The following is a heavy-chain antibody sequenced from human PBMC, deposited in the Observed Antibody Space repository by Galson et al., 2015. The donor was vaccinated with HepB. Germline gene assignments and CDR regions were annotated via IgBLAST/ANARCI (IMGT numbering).Heavy chain of an antibody. D-gene: IGHD2-21*01. CDR1: GFSFMSHS. CDR3: ARNPASYDYYNMDV. V-gene: IGHV3-48*01. J-gene: IGHJ6*02. Sequence: SLRLSCAASGFSFMSHSMNWVRHSPGKGLEWLSYIIPGGAENFAGSAGGRFTLSRDNAKKSMYLHMSSLRVEDTAVYYCARNPASYDYYNMDVWGQGTTVTVSS. CDR2: IIPGGAE.